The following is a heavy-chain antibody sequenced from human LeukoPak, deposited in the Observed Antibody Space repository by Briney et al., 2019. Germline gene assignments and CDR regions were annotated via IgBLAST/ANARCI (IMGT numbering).Heavy chain of an antibody. CDR3: ARYNSGWNDY. Sequence: PGGSLRLSCAASGFTFSSYSMNWVRQAPGKGLEWVSSISSSSSYIYYADSVKGRFTISRDNAKDSLYLQMDSLRAEDTAVYYCARYNSGWNDYWGQGTLVTVSS. V-gene: IGHV3-21*01. D-gene: IGHD6-19*01. CDR1: GFTFSSYS. J-gene: IGHJ4*02. CDR2: ISSSSSYI.